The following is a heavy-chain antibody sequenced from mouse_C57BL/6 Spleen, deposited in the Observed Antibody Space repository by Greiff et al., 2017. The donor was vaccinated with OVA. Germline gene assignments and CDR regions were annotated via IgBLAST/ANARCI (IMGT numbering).Heavy chain of an antibody. CDR2: IDPEDGEP. Sequence: EVKLMESGAELVKPGASVKLSCTASGFNIKDYYMHWVKQRTEQGLEWIGRIDPEDGEPKYAPKFQGKATITADTSSNTAYLQLSSLTSEDTAVYYCARPPYGNYWYFDVWGTGTTVTVSS. V-gene: IGHV14-2*01. J-gene: IGHJ1*03. CDR3: ARPPYGNYWYFDV. CDR1: GFNIKDYY. D-gene: IGHD2-1*01.